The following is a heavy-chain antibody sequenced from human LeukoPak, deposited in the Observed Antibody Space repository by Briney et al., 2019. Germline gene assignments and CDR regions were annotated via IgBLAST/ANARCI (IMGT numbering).Heavy chain of an antibody. CDR1: GFTFISYG. Sequence: GGSLRLSCSASGFTFISYGMHWFAQAPGKGLEWVAVISYDGSNKYYADSVKGRFTISRDNSKNTLYLQMNSLRAEDTAVYYCAKDLEGGTGVDYWGQGTMVTVSS. J-gene: IGHJ4*02. V-gene: IGHV3-30*18. D-gene: IGHD1-14*01. CDR3: AKDLEGGTGVDY. CDR2: ISYDGSNK.